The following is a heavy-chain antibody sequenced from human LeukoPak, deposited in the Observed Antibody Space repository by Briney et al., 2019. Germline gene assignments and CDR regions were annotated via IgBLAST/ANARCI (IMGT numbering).Heavy chain of an antibody. D-gene: IGHD5-18*01. CDR3: ARDKWGYSEYYFDY. CDR2: IYYSGST. CDR1: GGSISSYY. J-gene: IGHJ4*02. Sequence: PSETLSLTCTVSGGSISSYYWSWIRQPPGKGLEWIGYIYYSGSTNYNPSLKSRVTISVDTSKNQFSLKLSSVTAADTAVYYCARDKWGYSEYYFDYWGQGTLVTVSS. V-gene: IGHV4-59*01.